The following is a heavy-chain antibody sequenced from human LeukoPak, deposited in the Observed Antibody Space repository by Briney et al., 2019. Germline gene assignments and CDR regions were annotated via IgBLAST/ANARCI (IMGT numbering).Heavy chain of an antibody. V-gene: IGHV4-31*03. CDR3: ARAGISGSYYFDY. Sequence: SQTLSLTCTVSGGSISSGGYYWSWIRQHPGKGLEWIGYIYYSGSTYYNPSLKSRVTISVDTSKNQFSLKLSSVTAADTAVYYCARAGISGSYYFDYWGQRTLVTVSS. D-gene: IGHD3-10*01. J-gene: IGHJ4*02. CDR1: GGSISSGGYY. CDR2: IYYSGST.